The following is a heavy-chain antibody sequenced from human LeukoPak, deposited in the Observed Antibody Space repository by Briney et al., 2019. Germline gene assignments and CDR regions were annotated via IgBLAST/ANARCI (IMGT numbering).Heavy chain of an antibody. V-gene: IGHV3-13*01. J-gene: IGHJ6*02. D-gene: IGHD3-22*01. CDR2: IGTAGDT. CDR1: GFTFSSYD. Sequence: GGSLRLSCAASGFTFSSYDMHWVRHATGKGLEWVSAIGTAGDTYYPGSVKGRFTISRENAKNSLYLQMNSLRAEDTAVYYCARRLVHYYGMDVWGQGTTVTVSS. CDR3: ARRLVHYYGMDV.